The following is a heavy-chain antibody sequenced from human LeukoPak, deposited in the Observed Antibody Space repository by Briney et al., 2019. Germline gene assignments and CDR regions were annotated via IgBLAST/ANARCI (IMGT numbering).Heavy chain of an antibody. J-gene: IGHJ4*02. V-gene: IGHV4-34*01. CDR3: ARGSEIAAAGTGFYFDY. CDR2: INQSGGT. D-gene: IGHD6-13*01. Sequence: SETLSLTCAAYGGSFSGYHWSWIRQPPGKGLEWIGEINQSGGTIYNPSLKSVVAISVDTSKNQFSLRLRSVTAADTALYYCARGSEIAAAGTGFYFDYWGQGTLVTVSS. CDR1: GGSFSGYH.